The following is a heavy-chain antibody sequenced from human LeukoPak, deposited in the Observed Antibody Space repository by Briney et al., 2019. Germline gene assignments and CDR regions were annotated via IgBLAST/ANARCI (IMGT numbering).Heavy chain of an antibody. Sequence: ASVKVSCKASGYIFTSYYMYWVRQAPGQGLEWMGIINPSGGSIRYAQKFRGRVTITADKSTSTAYMELSSLRSEDTAVYYCATGRTDIVVVPATLRNYYFDYWGQGTLVTVSS. J-gene: IGHJ4*02. CDR3: ATGRTDIVVVPATLRNYYFDY. CDR2: INPSGGSI. V-gene: IGHV1-46*01. CDR1: GYIFTSYY. D-gene: IGHD2-2*01.